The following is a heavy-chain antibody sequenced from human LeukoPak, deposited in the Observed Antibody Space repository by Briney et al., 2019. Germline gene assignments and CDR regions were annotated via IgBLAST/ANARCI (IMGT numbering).Heavy chain of an antibody. CDR2: ISDSGNT. Sequence: PGGSLRLSCAASGFTLSSYAMSWVRQAPGKGLEWVSAISDSGNTYHADSVKGRFTISRDNSKNTLYLQMNSLRAEDTAIYYCAKNYGSGSSVKYYYYMDVWGKGTTVTVSS. D-gene: IGHD3-10*01. V-gene: IGHV3-23*01. CDR1: GFTLSSYA. J-gene: IGHJ6*03. CDR3: AKNYGSGSSVKYYYYMDV.